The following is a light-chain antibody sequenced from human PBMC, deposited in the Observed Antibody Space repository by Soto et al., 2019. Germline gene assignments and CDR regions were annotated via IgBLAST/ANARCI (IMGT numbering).Light chain of an antibody. CDR1: SSDVGGYNY. V-gene: IGLV2-8*01. CDR3: TSHAGSNTYV. J-gene: IGLJ1*01. CDR2: EVS. Sequence: QSALPQPPSASGSPGQSVTISCTGTSSDVGGYNYVSWYQQHPGKAPKLIISEVSKRPSGVPDRFSGSKSGNTASLTVSGLQAEDEPDYDGTSHAGSNTYVCGTETKVT.